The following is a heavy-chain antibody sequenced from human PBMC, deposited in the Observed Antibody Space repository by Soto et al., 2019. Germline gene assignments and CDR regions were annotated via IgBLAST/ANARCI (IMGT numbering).Heavy chain of an antibody. CDR1: GGSTSSYY. CDR3: AERYATSFDY. V-gene: IGHV4-59*01. Sequence: PSETMSLTCSVCGGSTSSYYWSWIRQPPGKGLEWIGYIYYSGSTNYNPSLKSRVTISVDTSKNQFSLKLSSVTAADTAVYYCAERYATSFDYWGQGTLVTVSS. D-gene: IGHD1-26*01. CDR2: IYYSGST. J-gene: IGHJ4*02.